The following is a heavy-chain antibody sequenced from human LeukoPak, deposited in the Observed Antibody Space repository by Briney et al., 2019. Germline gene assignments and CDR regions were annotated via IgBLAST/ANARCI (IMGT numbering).Heavy chain of an antibody. V-gene: IGHV3-48*03. Sequence: GGSLRLSCAASGFTFSSYEMNWVRQAPGKGLEWVSYISSSGSTIYYADSVKGRLTISRDNAKNSLYLQMNSLRAEDTAVYYCARDGWDTAQRIYYYYYMDVWGKGTTVTVSS. D-gene: IGHD5-18*01. CDR3: ARDGWDTAQRIYYYYYMDV. CDR1: GFTFSSYE. J-gene: IGHJ6*03. CDR2: ISSSGSTI.